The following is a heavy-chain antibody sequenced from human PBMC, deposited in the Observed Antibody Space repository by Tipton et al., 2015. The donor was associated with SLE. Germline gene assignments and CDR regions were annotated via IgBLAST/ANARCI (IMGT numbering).Heavy chain of an antibody. Sequence: TLSLTCAVYGGSFSGYYWSWLRQPPGKGLEWIGEINHSGSTNYNPFLKSRVTISVDTSKNQFSLKLSSVTAADTAVYCCARATQWLVWGAFDIWGQGKMVTVSS. D-gene: IGHD6-19*01. V-gene: IGHV4-34*01. CDR3: ARATQWLVWGAFDI. CDR2: INHSGST. CDR1: GGSFSGYY. J-gene: IGHJ3*02.